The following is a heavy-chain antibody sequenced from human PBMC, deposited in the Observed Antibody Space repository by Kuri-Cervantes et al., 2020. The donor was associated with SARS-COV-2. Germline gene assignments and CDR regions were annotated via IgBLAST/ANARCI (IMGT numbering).Heavy chain of an antibody. Sequence: ASVTVSCKASGYTFTSYYMHWVRQAPGQGLEWMGIINPSGGSTSYAQKFQGRVTMTRDTSTSTVYMELSSLRSEDTAVYYCARVGCSSTSCYRAIDYWGQGTLVTVSS. V-gene: IGHV1-46*01. CDR3: ARVGCSSTSCYRAIDY. J-gene: IGHJ4*02. D-gene: IGHD2-2*01. CDR2: INPSGGST. CDR1: GYTFTSYY.